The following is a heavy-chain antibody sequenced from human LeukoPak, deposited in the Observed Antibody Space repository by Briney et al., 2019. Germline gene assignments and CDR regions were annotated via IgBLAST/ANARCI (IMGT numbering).Heavy chain of an antibody. CDR3: AGGYCSGGSCYWFDP. D-gene: IGHD2-15*01. CDR2: IYPGDSAT. Sequence: GESLKISCRGSGYSFTSYWIGWVRQMPGKGLEWMGIIYPGDSATRYSPSFQGQVTISGDKSISTAYLQWSSLKASDTAMYYCAGGYCSGGSCYWFDPWGQGTLVTVSS. V-gene: IGHV5-51*01. J-gene: IGHJ5*02. CDR1: GYSFTSYW.